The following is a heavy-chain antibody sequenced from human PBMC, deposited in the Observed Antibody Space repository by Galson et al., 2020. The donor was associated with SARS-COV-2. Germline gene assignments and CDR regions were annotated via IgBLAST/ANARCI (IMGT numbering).Heavy chain of an antibody. J-gene: IGHJ6*01. D-gene: IGHD3-3*01. CDR2: ISAYNGNT. CDR3: ARLGHDFWSGAYYYYYGLDV. Sequence: ASVKVSCKASGYTFTSYGISWVRQAPGQGLEWMGWISAYNGNTNYAQKLQGRVTMTTDTSTSTAYMELRSLRSDDTAVYYCARLGHDFWSGAYYYYYGLDVWGQETTVSVSS. CDR1: GYTFTSYG. V-gene: IGHV1-18*01.